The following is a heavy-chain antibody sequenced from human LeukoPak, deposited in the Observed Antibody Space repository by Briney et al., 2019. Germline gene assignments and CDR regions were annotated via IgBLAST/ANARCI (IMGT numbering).Heavy chain of an antibody. D-gene: IGHD3-10*01. Sequence: SETLSLTCSVSGVSISSGSNYWGWIRQPPGKTLEWIGSIYSSGNTYYNPSLKSRVIILVDTAKNHFSLNLTSVTAADTAVYYCARSDGYGLVGIWGQGTMVTVSS. CDR1: GVSISSGSNY. CDR3: ARSDGYGLVGI. CDR2: IYSSGNT. J-gene: IGHJ3*02. V-gene: IGHV4-39*07.